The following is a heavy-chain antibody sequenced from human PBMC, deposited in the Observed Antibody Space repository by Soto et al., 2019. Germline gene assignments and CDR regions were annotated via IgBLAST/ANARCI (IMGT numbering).Heavy chain of an antibody. D-gene: IGHD3-3*01. CDR2: INPSGGST. Sequence: QVQLVQSGAEVKKPGASVKVSCKASGYTFTSYYMHWVRQAPGQGLEWMGIINPSGGSTSYAQKCAGRATMTRATSTSTVYMELSSLRSEDTAVYYYARDHTRPLYCHFWSGSRTWFDPWGQGTLVTVSS. CDR3: ARDHTRPLYCHFWSGSRTWFDP. CDR1: GYTFTSYY. J-gene: IGHJ5*02. V-gene: IGHV1-46*01.